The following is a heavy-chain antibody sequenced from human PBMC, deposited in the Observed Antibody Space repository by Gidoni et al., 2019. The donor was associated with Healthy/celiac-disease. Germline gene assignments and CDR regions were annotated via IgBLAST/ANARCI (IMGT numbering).Heavy chain of an antibody. CDR3: ARDWRWLLWFRESYFDY. CDR1: GFTFSSYW. CDR2: IKQDGSEK. V-gene: IGHV3-7*01. Sequence: EVQLVESGGGLVQPGGSLRLSCAAYGFTFSSYWMSWVRQAPGKGLEWVANIKQDGSEKYYVDSVKGRFTISRDNAKNSLYLQMNSLRAEDTAVYYCARDWRWLLWFRESYFDYWGQGTLVTVSS. D-gene: IGHD3-10*01. J-gene: IGHJ4*02.